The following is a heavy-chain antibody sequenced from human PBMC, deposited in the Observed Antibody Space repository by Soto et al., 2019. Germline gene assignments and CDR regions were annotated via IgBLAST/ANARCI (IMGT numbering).Heavy chain of an antibody. CDR2: ISYSGST. Sequence: QVQLQESGPGLVKPSETLSLTCTVSGGSVSSGTYYWSWIRQPPGKGLEWIGYISYSGSTNYNPSLKSRVTISVDTSKNQFSLKLSSVTAADTSVYYCENWPNWFDPWGQGTLVTVSS. J-gene: IGHJ5*02. CDR1: GGSVSSGTYY. V-gene: IGHV4-61*01. CDR3: ENWPNWFDP. D-gene: IGHD1-1*01.